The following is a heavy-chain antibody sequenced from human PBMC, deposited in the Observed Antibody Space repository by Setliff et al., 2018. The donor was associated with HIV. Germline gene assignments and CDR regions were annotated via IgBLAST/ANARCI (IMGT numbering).Heavy chain of an antibody. Sequence: SETLSLTCTVSGDSVNGYYWSWIRQPAGKGLEWVGRINPSGSSNYNPSLNSRVAVSLDTSKNQFSLKLSSVTAADTAVYYCARGNNDLESFDYWGQGALVTVTS. J-gene: IGHJ4*02. CDR2: INPSGSS. CDR1: GDSVNGYY. D-gene: IGHD3-3*01. CDR3: ARGNNDLESFDY. V-gene: IGHV4-4*07.